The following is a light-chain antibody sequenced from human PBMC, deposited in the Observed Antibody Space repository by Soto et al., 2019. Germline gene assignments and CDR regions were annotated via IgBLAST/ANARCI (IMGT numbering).Light chain of an antibody. J-gene: IGKJ4*01. CDR2: AAS. CDR3: QQYYSYPQVT. V-gene: IGKV1-8*01. Sequence: AIRMTQSPSSFSASTGDRVTITCRASQGIGSYLAWYQQKPGKAPKLLIYAASTLQSGVPSRFSGSGSGTDFTLTISCLQSEDFATYYCQQYYSYPQVTFGGGTKVDI. CDR1: QGIGSY.